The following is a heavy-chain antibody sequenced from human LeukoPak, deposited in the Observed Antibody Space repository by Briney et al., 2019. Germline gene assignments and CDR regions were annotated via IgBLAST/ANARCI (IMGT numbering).Heavy chain of an antibody. J-gene: IGHJ4*02. CDR3: ARDSGAAMVNGFDY. D-gene: IGHD5-18*01. V-gene: IGHV3-33*01. CDR1: GFTFGDYG. CDR2: IWYDGSNK. Sequence: PGRSLRLSCTASGFTFGDYGMSWVRQAPGKGLEWVAVIWYDGSNKYYADSVKGRFTISRDNSKNTLYLQMNSLRAEDTAVYYCARDSGAAMVNGFDYWGQGTLVTVSS.